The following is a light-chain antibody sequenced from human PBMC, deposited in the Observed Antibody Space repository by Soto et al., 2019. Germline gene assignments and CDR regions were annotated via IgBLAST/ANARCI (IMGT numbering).Light chain of an antibody. CDR2: SNI. J-gene: IGLJ2*01. Sequence: QSVLTPPPSGSGAPGQTVTISCGGSSSNIRSNYVSWYQQVPGTAPKLLMYSNIKLPSGVPDRFSGSKSGTSAPLVISGLRSGDEADYYCAGWDDSLSVVVFGGGTKLTVL. CDR3: AGWDDSLSVVV. V-gene: IGLV1-47*01. CDR1: SSNIRSNY.